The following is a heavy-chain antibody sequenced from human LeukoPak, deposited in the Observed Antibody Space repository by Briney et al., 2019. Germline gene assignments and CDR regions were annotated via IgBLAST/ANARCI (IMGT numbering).Heavy chain of an antibody. CDR1: GFTLTTYA. V-gene: IGHV3-23*01. D-gene: IGHD1-26*01. CDR3: ARDVGASAPDAFDI. J-gene: IGHJ3*02. Sequence: GGSLRLSCTASGFTLTTYAMSWVRQAPGKGLEWVSTISIGGSTTFYADSVKGWFTISRDSSKNTLYLQMNSLRAEDTDVYYCARDVGASAPDAFDIWGQGTMVTVSS. CDR2: ISIGGSTT.